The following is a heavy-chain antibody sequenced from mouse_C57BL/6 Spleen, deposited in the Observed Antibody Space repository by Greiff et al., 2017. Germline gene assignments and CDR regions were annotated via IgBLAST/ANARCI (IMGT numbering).Heavy chain of an antibody. CDR3: ASYDFPFDY. V-gene: IGHV1-22*01. J-gene: IGHJ2*01. CDR2: INPNNGGT. CDR1: GYTFTDYN. Sequence: VQLKESGPELVKPGASVKMSCKASGYTFTDYNMHWVKQSHGKSLEWIGYINPNNGGTSYNQKFKGKATLTVNKSSSTAYMELRSLTSEDSAVYYCASYDFPFDYWGQGTTLTVSS. D-gene: IGHD2-4*01.